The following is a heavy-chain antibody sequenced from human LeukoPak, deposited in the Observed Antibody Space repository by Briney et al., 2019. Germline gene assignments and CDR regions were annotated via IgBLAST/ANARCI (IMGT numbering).Heavy chain of an antibody. CDR1: GGSISSSSYY. CDR3: ARTPWIQLDY. CDR2: IYYSGST. J-gene: IGHJ4*02. V-gene: IGHV4-39*01. Sequence: KPSETLSLTCTVSGGSISSSSYYWGWVRQPPGKGLEWIGSIYYSGSTYYNPSLKSRVTISVDTSKNQFSLKLSSVTAADTAVYYCARTPWIQLDYWGQGTLVTVSS. D-gene: IGHD5-18*01.